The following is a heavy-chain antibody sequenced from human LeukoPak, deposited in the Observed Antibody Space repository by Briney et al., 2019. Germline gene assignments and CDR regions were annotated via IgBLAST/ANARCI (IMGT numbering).Heavy chain of an antibody. CDR1: GFTFSSYS. CDR3: ARTPCSSSCQGYGMDV. CDR2: ISSSSSYI. D-gene: IGHD2-2*01. V-gene: IGHV3-21*04. J-gene: IGHJ6*02. Sequence: GGSLRLSCAASGFTFSSYSMNWVRQAPGKGLEWVSSISSSSSYIYYADSVKGRFTISRDNAKNSLYLQMNSLKTEDTAVYCARTPCSSSCQGYGMDVWGQGTTVTVSS.